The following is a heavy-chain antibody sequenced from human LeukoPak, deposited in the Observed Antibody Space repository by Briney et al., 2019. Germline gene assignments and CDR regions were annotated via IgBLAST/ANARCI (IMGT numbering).Heavy chain of an antibody. CDR2: IWDDGTNK. Sequence: PGGSLRLSCAASGFTFSSYGMHWVRQAPGKGLEWVAVIWDDGTNKYYADSVKGRFTISRDNSKNTLYLQMNSLRAEDTAVYYCAKTAQYHFYIDVWGKGTTVTVSS. J-gene: IGHJ6*03. CDR1: GFTFSSYG. V-gene: IGHV3-33*06. CDR3: AKTAQYHFYIDV. D-gene: IGHD6-25*01.